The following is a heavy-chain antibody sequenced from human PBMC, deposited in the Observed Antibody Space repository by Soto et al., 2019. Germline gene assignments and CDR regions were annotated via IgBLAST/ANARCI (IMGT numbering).Heavy chain of an antibody. CDR2: INPKSGGT. Sequence: QVQLVQAGAEVKKPGASLKVSCKASGYTFTAYYIHWFRQAPGQGLEWMGWINPKSGGTNYAQKFQGWITMTRDTSISTAYMEFSRLRSDDTAVYYCALSDCVGDCFSFDRWGQGPLVTVSS. J-gene: IGHJ4*02. V-gene: IGHV1-2*04. CDR1: GYTFTAYY. CDR3: ALSDCVGDCFSFDR. D-gene: IGHD2-21*02.